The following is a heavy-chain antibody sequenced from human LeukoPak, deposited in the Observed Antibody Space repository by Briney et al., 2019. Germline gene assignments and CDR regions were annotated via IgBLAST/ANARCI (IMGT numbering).Heavy chain of an antibody. D-gene: IGHD3-16*01. CDR2: INHNGSVN. CDR3: ARGGGLDV. CDR1: GFTFSSYS. Sequence: GGSLRLSCAASGFTFSSYSMNWARQAPGKGLEWVASINHNGSVNYYVDSVKGRFTISRDNAKNSLYLQMSNLRAEDTAVYFCARGGGLDVWGQGATVTVSS. J-gene: IGHJ6*02. V-gene: IGHV3-7*03.